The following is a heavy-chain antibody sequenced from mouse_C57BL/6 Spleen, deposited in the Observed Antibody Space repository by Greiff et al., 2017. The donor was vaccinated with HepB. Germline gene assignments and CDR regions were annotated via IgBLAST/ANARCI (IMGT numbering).Heavy chain of an antibody. CDR3: ATYYYGSRGDWYFDV. Sequence: VQLQQSDAELVKPGASVKISCKVSGYTFTDHTIHWMKQRPEQGLEWIGYIYPGDGSTKYNEKFKGKATLTADKSSSTAYMQLNSLTSEDSAVYFCATYYYGSRGDWYFDVWGTGTTVTVSS. CDR1: GYTFTDHT. V-gene: IGHV1-78*01. J-gene: IGHJ1*03. D-gene: IGHD1-1*01. CDR2: IYPGDGST.